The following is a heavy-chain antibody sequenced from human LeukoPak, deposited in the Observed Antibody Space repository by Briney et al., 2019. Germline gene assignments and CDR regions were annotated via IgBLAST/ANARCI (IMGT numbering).Heavy chain of an antibody. V-gene: IGHV1-24*01. CDR2: FDPEDGET. CDR1: GYTFTSYY. Sequence: ASVKVSCKASGYTFTSYYMHWVRQAPGKGLEWMGGFDPEDGETIYAQKFQGRVTMTEDTSTDTAYMELSSLRSEDTAVYYCATHGRTYYDILTGYYRWAPRLVDYWGQGTLVTVSS. D-gene: IGHD3-9*01. J-gene: IGHJ4*02. CDR3: ATHGRTYYDILTGYYRWAPRLVDY.